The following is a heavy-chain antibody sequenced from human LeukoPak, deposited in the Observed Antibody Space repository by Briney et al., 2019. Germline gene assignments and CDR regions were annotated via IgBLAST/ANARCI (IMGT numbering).Heavy chain of an antibody. D-gene: IGHD6-6*01. Sequence: ASVKVSCKASGYSHTSDWMHWVRQAPGKGLEWMGGFDPEDGETIYAQKFQGRVTMTEDTSTDTAYMELSSLRSEDTAVYYCARTAARRFDYWGQGTLVTVSS. CDR1: GYSHTSDW. J-gene: IGHJ4*02. CDR3: ARTAARRFDY. V-gene: IGHV1-24*01. CDR2: FDPEDGET.